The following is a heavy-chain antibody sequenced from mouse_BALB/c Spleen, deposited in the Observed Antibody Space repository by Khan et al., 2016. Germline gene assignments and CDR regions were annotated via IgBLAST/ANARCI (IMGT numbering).Heavy chain of an antibody. J-gene: IGHJ1*01. CDR3: ARDYFGSSYWYFDV. Sequence: EVELVESGGGLVQPGGSRKLSCAASGFTFSDYGMAWVRQAPGKGPEWVAFISNLAYSIYYADTVTGRFTISSEKAKNHLYLEMSSLRSEDTAMYYCARDYFGSSYWYFDVWGARTTVTVSS. CDR2: ISNLAYSI. V-gene: IGHV5-15*02. D-gene: IGHD1-1*01. CDR1: GFTFSDYG.